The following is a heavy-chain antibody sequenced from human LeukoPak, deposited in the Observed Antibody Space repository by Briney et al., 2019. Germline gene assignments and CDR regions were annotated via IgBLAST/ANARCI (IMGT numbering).Heavy chain of an antibody. V-gene: IGHV1-24*01. CDR2: FDPEDGKT. D-gene: IGHD3-10*01. Sequence: ASVKVSCKVSGYTLTELSMHWVRQAPGKGLEWMEGFDPEDGKTIYAQTFQGRVTMTEDSSTDTAYMELSSLRSEDTAVYYCATDQGRFGDPSFDYWGQGTLVTVSS. CDR3: ATDQGRFGDPSFDY. J-gene: IGHJ4*02. CDR1: GYTLTELS.